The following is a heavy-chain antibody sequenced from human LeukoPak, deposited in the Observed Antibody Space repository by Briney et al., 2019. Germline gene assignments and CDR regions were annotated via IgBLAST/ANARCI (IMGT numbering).Heavy chain of an antibody. CDR2: IIPMFGTP. CDR1: GGTFRSYA. Sequence: SVKVSCKASGGTFRSYAISWVRQAPGQGLEWMGGIIPMFGTPNYAQKFQGRVRITADESTSTAYMELSSLRSEDTAVYYCAKTLGYCSTTGCYGAIDIWGQGTMVTVSS. D-gene: IGHD2-2*01. CDR3: AKTLGYCSTTGCYGAIDI. V-gene: IGHV1-69*13. J-gene: IGHJ3*02.